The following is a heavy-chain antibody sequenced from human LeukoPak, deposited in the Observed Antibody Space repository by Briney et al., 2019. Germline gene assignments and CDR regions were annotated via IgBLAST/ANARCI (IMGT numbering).Heavy chain of an antibody. Sequence: GGSLRLSCAASGFTFNKHGMHWVRQAPGKGLEWFSFIQNDGNDKYYADSVKGRFTISRDNSKTTMYLQMNSLRTEDTAVYYCAKAAGVKTFGEVIVSTHRPNIDYWGQGTLVIVSS. CDR3: AKAAGVKTFGEVIVSTHRPNIDY. J-gene: IGHJ4*02. V-gene: IGHV3-30*02. CDR2: IQNDGNDK. CDR1: GFTFNKHG. D-gene: IGHD3-16*02.